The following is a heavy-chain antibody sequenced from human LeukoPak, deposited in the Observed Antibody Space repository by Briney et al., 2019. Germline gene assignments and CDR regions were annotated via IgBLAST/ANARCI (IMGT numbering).Heavy chain of an antibody. J-gene: IGHJ5*02. CDR3: ARDTAMARGDP. D-gene: IGHD5-18*01. Sequence: GASVKVSCKASGGTFSSYAISWVRQAPGQGLEWMGGIIPIFGTANYAQKFQGRVTITADKSTSTAYMELRSLRSDDTAVYYCARDTAMARGDPWGQGTLVTVSS. V-gene: IGHV1-69*06. CDR1: GGTFSSYA. CDR2: IIPIFGTA.